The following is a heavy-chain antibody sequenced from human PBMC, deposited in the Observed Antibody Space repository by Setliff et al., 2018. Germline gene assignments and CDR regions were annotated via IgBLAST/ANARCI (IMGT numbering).Heavy chain of an antibody. CDR2: LYAGGST. J-gene: IGHJ3*02. CDR1: GGSISGYY. D-gene: IGHD2-8*01. Sequence: PSETLSLTCTVSGGSISGYYWSWIRQPAGRGLEWIGRLYAGGSTNYNPSHKSRATISGDTSNDRLSLRLTSVTAADTAVYYCARGWVLGAFDIWGQGTMVTVSS. CDR3: ARGWVLGAFDI. V-gene: IGHV4-4*07.